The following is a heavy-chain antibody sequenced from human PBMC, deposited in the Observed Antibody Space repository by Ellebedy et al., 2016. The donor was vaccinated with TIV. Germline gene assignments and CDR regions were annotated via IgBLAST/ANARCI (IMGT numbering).Heavy chain of an antibody. Sequence: PGGSLRLSCATSGFTFSNSGMNWVRQVPGKGLEWISYITGGSTAIYYADSVKGRFTISRDNAKNSLYLQMNSLRAEDTAVYYCTSDRWPHHADCWGQGTLVTVSS. D-gene: IGHD5-24*01. CDR1: GFTFSNSG. V-gene: IGHV3-48*04. CDR2: ITGGSTAI. CDR3: TSDRWPHHADC. J-gene: IGHJ4*02.